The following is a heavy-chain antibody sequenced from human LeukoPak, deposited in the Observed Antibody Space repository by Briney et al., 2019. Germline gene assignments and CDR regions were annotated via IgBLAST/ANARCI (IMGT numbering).Heavy chain of an antibody. CDR1: GFTFSNYW. CDR3: AREGLRFLEWSSYYFDY. V-gene: IGHV3-7*01. J-gene: IGHJ4*02. D-gene: IGHD3-3*01. Sequence: GGSLRLSCAASGFTFSNYWMSWVRQGPGKGLEWVANIKQDGSEKYYVDSVKGRFSISRDDTKNSLYLQLNSLRAEDTAVYYCAREGLRFLEWSSYYFDYWGLGTLVTVSS. CDR2: IKQDGSEK.